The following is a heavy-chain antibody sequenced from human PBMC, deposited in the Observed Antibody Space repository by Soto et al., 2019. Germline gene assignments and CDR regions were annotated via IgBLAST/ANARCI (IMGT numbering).Heavy chain of an antibody. V-gene: IGHV4-30-4*01. Sequence: SETLSLTCTVSGGSISSGDYCWSWIRQPPGKGLEWIGYIYYSGSTYYNPSLKSRVTISVDTSKNQFSLKLSSVTAADTAVYYCARERLVVITTSYFDYWGQGTLVTVS. CDR2: IYYSGST. CDR3: ARERLVVITTSYFDY. J-gene: IGHJ4*02. D-gene: IGHD3-22*01. CDR1: GGSISSGDYC.